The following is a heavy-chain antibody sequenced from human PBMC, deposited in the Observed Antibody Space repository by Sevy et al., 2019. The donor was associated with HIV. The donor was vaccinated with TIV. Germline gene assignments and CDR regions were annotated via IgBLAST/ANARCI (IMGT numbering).Heavy chain of an antibody. CDR3: ARDPERAPVTGSLDY. CDR2: ISSLSNYI. D-gene: IGHD6-19*01. CDR1: AFTFSGYS. V-gene: IGHV3-21*01. Sequence: GESLKISCVASAFTFSGYSMNWVRQAPGKGLEWVSSISSLSNYIYYADSVKGRFTISRDNAKNSLYLQMNSLRAEDTAVYYSARDPERAPVTGSLDYWGQGTLVTVSS. J-gene: IGHJ4*02.